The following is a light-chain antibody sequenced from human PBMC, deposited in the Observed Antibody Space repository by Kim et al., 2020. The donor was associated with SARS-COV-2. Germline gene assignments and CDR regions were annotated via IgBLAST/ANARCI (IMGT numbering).Light chain of an antibody. CDR2: GAF. J-gene: IGKJ2*01. V-gene: IGKV3-15*01. CDR3: QQYYIWYT. Sequence: LSVSPGQSATLSCRASQSVNNNLAWYQQKPGQAPRLLIHGAFTSATGLPARFSGSGTGTEFTLTISSLQSEDFAVYYCQQYYIWYTFGQGTKLEI. CDR1: QSVNNN.